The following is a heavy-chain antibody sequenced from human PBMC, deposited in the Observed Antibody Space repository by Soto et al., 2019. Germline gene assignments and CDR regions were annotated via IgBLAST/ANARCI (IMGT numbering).Heavy chain of an antibody. D-gene: IGHD3-22*01. J-gene: IGHJ4*02. Sequence: GGSLRLSCAASGFTFSKYARTWARQAPGKGLEWVSAISYTGGDTYYVDSVKGRFTVSRDNSKNTLYLQMHSLRAEDTAVYYCAKDREPNGSSGYYSILTDSWGQGTVVTVSS. CDR2: ISYTGGDT. CDR1: GFTFSKYA. V-gene: IGHV3-23*01. CDR3: AKDREPNGSSGYYSILTDS.